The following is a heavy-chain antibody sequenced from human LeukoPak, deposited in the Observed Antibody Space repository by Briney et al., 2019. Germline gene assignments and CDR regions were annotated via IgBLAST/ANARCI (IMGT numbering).Heavy chain of an antibody. CDR3: ARDLLYYDSSGYSFDS. CDR1: GYTFTGYY. D-gene: IGHD3-22*01. CDR2: INPNNGGT. Sequence: ASVKVSCKASGYTFTGYYMHWVRQAPGQGLEWMGWINPNNGGTNYAQKFQGRVTMTRDTSISTAYMELSRLRSDDTAVYYCARDLLYYDSSGYSFDSWGQGTLVTVSS. J-gene: IGHJ4*02. V-gene: IGHV1-2*02.